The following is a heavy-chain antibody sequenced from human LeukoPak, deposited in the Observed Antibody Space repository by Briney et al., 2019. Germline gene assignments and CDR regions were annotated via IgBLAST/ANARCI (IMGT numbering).Heavy chain of an antibody. D-gene: IGHD1-1*01. V-gene: IGHV3-21*01. CDR2: ISSSSSYM. Sequence: GGSLRVSCAVSGYTLSSYSMTWVRQAPGKGLEWVSFISSSSSYMYYAESVKGRFTISRDNAKNTLYLQMNSLRAEDTAVYYCASDLDNWNDVGFDYWGQGTLVTVSS. CDR1: GYTLSSYS. CDR3: ASDLDNWNDVGFDY. J-gene: IGHJ4*02.